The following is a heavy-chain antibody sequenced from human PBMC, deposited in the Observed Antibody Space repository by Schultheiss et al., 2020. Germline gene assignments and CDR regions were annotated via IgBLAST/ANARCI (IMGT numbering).Heavy chain of an antibody. V-gene: IGHV3-21*01. D-gene: IGHD3-3*01. Sequence: GGSLRLSCVASGFTFGLYGMSWVRQAPGKGLEWVSSISSSSSYIYYADSVKGRFTISRDNAKNSLYLQMNSLRAEDTAVYYCARHYDFWSGYYYYMDVWGKGTTVTVSS. CDR3: ARHYDFWSGYYYYMDV. CDR2: ISSSSSYI. J-gene: IGHJ6*03. CDR1: GFTFGLYG.